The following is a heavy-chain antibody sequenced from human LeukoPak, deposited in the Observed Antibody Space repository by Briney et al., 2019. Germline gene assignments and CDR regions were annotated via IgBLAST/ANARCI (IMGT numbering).Heavy chain of an antibody. Sequence: SETLSLTCTVSGGSISSYYWSWIRQPPGKGLEWIGYIYYSGSTNYNPSLKSRVTISVDTSKNQLSLKLSSVTAADTAVYYCARGQWLYYFDYWGQGTLVTVSS. J-gene: IGHJ4*02. CDR1: GGSISSYY. CDR3: ARGQWLYYFDY. V-gene: IGHV4-59*01. CDR2: IYYSGST. D-gene: IGHD6-19*01.